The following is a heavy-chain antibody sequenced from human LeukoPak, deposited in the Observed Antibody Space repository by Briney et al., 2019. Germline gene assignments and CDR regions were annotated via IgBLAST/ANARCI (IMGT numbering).Heavy chain of an antibody. D-gene: IGHD3-22*01. CDR2: IIPIFGTA. V-gene: IGHV1-69*06. Sequence: GASVKVSCKASGGTFSSYAISWVRQAPGQGLEWMGGIIPIFGTANYAQKFQGRVTITADKSTSTAYMELSSLRSEDTAVYYCAKDLAYYYDSPDAHWGQGTLVTVSS. CDR1: GGTFSSYA. J-gene: IGHJ4*02. CDR3: AKDLAYYYDSPDAH.